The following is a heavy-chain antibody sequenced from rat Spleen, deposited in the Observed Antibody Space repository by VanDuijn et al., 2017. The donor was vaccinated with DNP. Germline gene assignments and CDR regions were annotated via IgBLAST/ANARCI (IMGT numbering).Heavy chain of an antibody. CDR1: GFSITSSH. V-gene: IGHV3-1*01. D-gene: IGHD1-1*01. J-gene: IGHJ2*01. CDR2: ISYTGST. Sequence: EVQLQESGPGLVKPSQSLSLTCSVTGFSITSSHRWNWIRTFPGDKLEWMGYISYTGSTSYNPTQKSRISITRDTSKNQFFLQLNSVTTEDTATYYCARETQWGYFDYWGQGVMVTVSS. CDR3: ARETQWGYFDY.